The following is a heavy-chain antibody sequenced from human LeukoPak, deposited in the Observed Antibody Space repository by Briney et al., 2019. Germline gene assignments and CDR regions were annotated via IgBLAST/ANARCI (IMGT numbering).Heavy chain of an antibody. D-gene: IGHD3-22*01. CDR3: ARYAERLITNPPNSGMDV. J-gene: IGHJ6*02. V-gene: IGHV4-34*01. CDR2: INHSGST. CDR1: GGYFSGYY. Sequence: SETLSLTCAVYGGYFSGYYWSWSRQPPGKGLEWIGEINHSGSTNFNPSLKSRVTISVDTSKNQFSLKLSSVTAADTAVYYCARYAERLITNPPNSGMDVWGQGTTVTVSS.